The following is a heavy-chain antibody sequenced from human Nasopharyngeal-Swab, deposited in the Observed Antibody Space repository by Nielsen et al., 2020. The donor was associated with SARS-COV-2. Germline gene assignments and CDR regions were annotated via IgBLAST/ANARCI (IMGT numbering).Heavy chain of an antibody. D-gene: IGHD6-6*01. CDR3: AKTNDRHSSSYYFDY. CDR2: ISGSGGGT. J-gene: IGHJ4*02. V-gene: IGHV3-23*01. CDR1: GFTFSSYA. Sequence: GESLKISCAASGFTFSSYAMSWVRQAPGKGLEWVSGISGSGGGTYSADSVKGRFTISRDSSKNTLYLQMNSLRAEDTAVYYCAKTNDRHSSSYYFDYWGQGALVTVSS.